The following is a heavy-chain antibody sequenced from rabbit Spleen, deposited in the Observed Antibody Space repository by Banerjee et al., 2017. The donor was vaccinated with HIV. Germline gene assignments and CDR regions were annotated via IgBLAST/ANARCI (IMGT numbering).Heavy chain of an antibody. V-gene: IGHV1S45*01. D-gene: IGHD4-2*01. CDR2: IYGGSSGST. CDR1: GFSFSSSYW. J-gene: IGHJ4*01. CDR3: ARDYAGGGARGYNL. Sequence: QEQLVESGGGLVQPEGSLTLTCTASGFSFSSSYWMHWIRQAPGKGLEWIGYIYGGSSGSTYYASWAKGRFTISKTSSTTVTLQMTSLTAADTATYFCARDYAGGGARGYNLWGQGTLVTVS.